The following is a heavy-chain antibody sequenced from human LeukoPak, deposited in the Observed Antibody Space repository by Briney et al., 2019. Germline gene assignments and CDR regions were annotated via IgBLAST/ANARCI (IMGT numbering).Heavy chain of an antibody. CDR3: ARDRPMVLDAFDI. J-gene: IGHJ3*02. V-gene: IGHV4-4*02. Sequence: SETLSLTCAVSGGSISSSNWWSWVRQPPGKGLEWIGEIYHSGSTNYNPSLKSRVTISVDKSKNQFSLKLSSVTAADTAVYYCARDRPMVLDAFDIWGQGTMVTVSS. CDR2: IYHSGST. CDR1: GGSISSSNW. D-gene: IGHD3-10*01.